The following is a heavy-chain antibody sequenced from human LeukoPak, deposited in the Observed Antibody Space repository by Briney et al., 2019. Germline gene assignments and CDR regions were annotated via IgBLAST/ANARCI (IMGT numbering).Heavy chain of an antibody. V-gene: IGHV1-69*04. D-gene: IGHD1/OR15-1a*01. CDR2: IVPILGIA. J-gene: IGHJ4*02. CDR1: GGTFSSCT. Sequence: GASVKVSCKASGGTFSSCTISWVRQAPGQGLEWMGRIVPILGIANYAQKFQGRVTITADKSTSTAYMELSSLRSEDTAVYYCARDGGTGTFDYWGQGTLVTVSS. CDR3: ARDGGTGTFDY.